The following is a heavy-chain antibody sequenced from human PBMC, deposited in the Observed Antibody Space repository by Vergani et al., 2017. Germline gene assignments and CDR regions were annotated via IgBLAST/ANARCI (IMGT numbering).Heavy chain of an antibody. V-gene: IGHV3-23*03. D-gene: IGHD1-26*01. CDR2: IYSGGST. CDR1: GFTFSSYA. Sequence: EVQLLESGGGLVQPGGSLRLSCAASGFTFSSYAMSWVRQAPGKGLEWVSVIYSGGSTYYADSVKGRFTISRDNSKNTLYLQMNSLRAEDTAVYYCASQSEWFSSGSYYWGQGTLVTVSS. CDR3: ASQSEWFSSGSYY. J-gene: IGHJ4*02.